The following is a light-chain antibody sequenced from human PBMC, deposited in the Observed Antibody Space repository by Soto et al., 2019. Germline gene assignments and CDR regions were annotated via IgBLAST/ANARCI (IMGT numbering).Light chain of an antibody. V-gene: IGLV3-9*01. CDR2: RDY. CDR1: NVGSKN. J-gene: IGLJ2*01. Sequence: SYELTQPVSVSVGLGQTARITCGGNNVGSKNVHWYQQKAGQGPVVVIFRDYNRPSGIPERFSGSKSGNTASLTISGLQAEDEADYYCSSYTSSSTLEVFGGGTKLTVL. CDR3: SSYTSSSTLEV.